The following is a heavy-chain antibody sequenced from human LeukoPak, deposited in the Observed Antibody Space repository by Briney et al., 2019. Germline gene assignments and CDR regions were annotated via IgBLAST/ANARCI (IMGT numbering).Heavy chain of an antibody. J-gene: IGHJ3*01. CDR1: GYTFTNYY. Sequence: ASVKVSCKPSGYTFTNYYIHWVRQTPGRGLEWMGVIKAGGDSTSSARIFQGRVYMTSDTSTSTVYMELSGLRSDDTAVYYCARVRDGYNDAYDFWGQGTMVTVPS. CDR2: IKAGGDST. D-gene: IGHD5-24*01. V-gene: IGHV1-46*01. CDR3: ARVRDGYNDAYDF.